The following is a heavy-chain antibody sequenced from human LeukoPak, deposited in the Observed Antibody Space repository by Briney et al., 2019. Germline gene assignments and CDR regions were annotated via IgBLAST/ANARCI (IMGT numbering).Heavy chain of an antibody. CDR3: ARDNLGEYYFDY. J-gene: IGHJ4*02. CDR2: IFYSGTT. V-gene: IGHV4-59*11. CDR1: GGSISSHF. Sequence: SETLSLTCTVSGGSISSHFWSWIRQPPGKGLEWIGYIFYSGTTKYNPSLRSRVTISADTSKNQFSLKLSSVTAADTAVYYCARDNLGEYYFDYWGQGTLVTVSS. D-gene: IGHD2/OR15-2a*01.